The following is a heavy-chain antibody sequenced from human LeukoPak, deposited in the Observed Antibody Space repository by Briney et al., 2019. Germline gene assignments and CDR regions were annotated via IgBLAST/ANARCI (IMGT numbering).Heavy chain of an antibody. CDR1: GGTFSSYA. Sequence: GASVKVSCKASGGTFSSYAISWVRQAPGQGLEWMGGIIPIFGTANYAQKFQGRVTMTRDTSISTAYMELSRLRSDDTAVYYCARGATMVRGVIRYNWFDPWGQGTLVTVSS. V-gene: IGHV1-69*05. D-gene: IGHD3-10*01. J-gene: IGHJ5*02. CDR3: ARGATMVRGVIRYNWFDP. CDR2: IIPIFGTA.